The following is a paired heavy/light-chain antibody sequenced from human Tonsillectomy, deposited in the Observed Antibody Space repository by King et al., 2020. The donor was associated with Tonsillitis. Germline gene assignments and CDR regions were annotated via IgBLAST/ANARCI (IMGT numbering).Light chain of an antibody. V-gene: IGLV10-54*01. Sequence: QAGLTQPPSVSKGLRQTATVTCTGNSNNVGNQGATWLQQHQGHPPKLLSYRNNNRPSGISERISASRSGNTASLTISGLQPEDEADYYCSAWDSSLSAWVFGGGTKLTVL. CDR3: SAWDSSLSAWV. CDR1: SNNVGNQG. J-gene: IGLJ3*02. CDR2: RNN.
Heavy chain of an antibody. Sequence: QVQLVESGGGVVQPGRSLTLSCAASGFTFSSSTMHWVRQAPGKGLEWVTVISHDGSKFYADSVKGRFTISRDTSENTLFLRMNSLRPEDTAVYYCARELPFSTSSEGRSFDYWGQGTLVTVSS. J-gene: IGHJ4*02. V-gene: IGHV3-30*04. CDR3: ARELPFSTSSEGRSFDY. D-gene: IGHD2-2*01. CDR2: ISHDGSK. CDR1: GFTFSSST.